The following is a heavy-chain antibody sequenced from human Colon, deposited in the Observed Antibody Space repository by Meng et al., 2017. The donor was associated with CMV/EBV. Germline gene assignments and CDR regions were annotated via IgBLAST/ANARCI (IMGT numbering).Heavy chain of an antibody. CDR2: ISTSATKI. CDR1: GFTFSSYT. Sequence: GESLKISCATSGFTFSSYTMHWVRQAPGKGLEWVSSISTSATKIYYADSVKGRFTISRDNAKNSLYLQMNSLRAEDTAVYYCTRHSTNRIAVAGFFDYWGQGTLVTV. V-gene: IGHV3-21*04. J-gene: IGHJ4*02. CDR3: TRHSTNRIAVAGFFDY. D-gene: IGHD6-19*01.